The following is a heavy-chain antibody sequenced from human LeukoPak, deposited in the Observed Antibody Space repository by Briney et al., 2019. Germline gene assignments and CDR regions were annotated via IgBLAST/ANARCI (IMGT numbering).Heavy chain of an antibody. V-gene: IGHV3-30-3*01. CDR1: GFTFSSYA. D-gene: IGHD3-22*01. CDR3: ARDQEELVYYYDSSGLDY. J-gene: IGHJ4*02. CDR2: ISYDGSNK. Sequence: PGGSLRLSCAASGFTFSSYAMSWVRQAPGKGLEWVAVISYDGSNKYYADSVKGRFTISRDNSKNTLYLQMNSLRAEDTAVYYCARDQEELVYYYDSSGLDYWGQGTLVTVSS.